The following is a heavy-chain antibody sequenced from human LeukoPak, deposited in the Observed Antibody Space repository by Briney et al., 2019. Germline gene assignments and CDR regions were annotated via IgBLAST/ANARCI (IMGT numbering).Heavy chain of an antibody. CDR3: ARDQASGSYDAFDI. Sequence: GGSLRLSCAASGFTFSSYSMNWVRQAPGNGLEWVSSISSSSSYIYYADSVKGRFTISRDNAKNSLYPQMNSLRAEDTAVYYCARDQASGSYDAFDIWGQGTMVTVSS. CDR1: GFTFSSYS. V-gene: IGHV3-21*01. J-gene: IGHJ3*02. D-gene: IGHD1-26*01. CDR2: ISSSSSYI.